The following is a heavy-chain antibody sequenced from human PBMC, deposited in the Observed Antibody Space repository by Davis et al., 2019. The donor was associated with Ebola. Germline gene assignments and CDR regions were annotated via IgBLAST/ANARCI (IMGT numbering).Heavy chain of an antibody. J-gene: IGHJ6*02. D-gene: IGHD4-23*01. Sequence: PGGSLRLSCAASGFTFSSYAMHWVRQAPGKGLEWVAVISYDGSNKYYADSVKGRFTISRDNSKNTLYLQMNSLRAEDTAVYYCAREDYGGAKVKNYYYYYGMDVWGQGTTVTVSS. CDR1: GFTFSSYA. V-gene: IGHV3-30-3*01. CDR2: ISYDGSNK. CDR3: AREDYGGAKVKNYYYYYGMDV.